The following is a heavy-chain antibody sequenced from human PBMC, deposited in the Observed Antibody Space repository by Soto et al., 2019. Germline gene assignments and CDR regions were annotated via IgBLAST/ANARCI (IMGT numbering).Heavy chain of an antibody. CDR2: INAGNGNT. V-gene: IGHV1-3*01. D-gene: IGHD2-15*01. J-gene: IGHJ6*03. CDR1: GYTFTSYA. Sequence: ASVKVSCKASGYTFTSYAIHWVRQAPGQRLEWMGWINAGNGNTKYSQKFQGRVTITRDTSASTAYMELSSLRSEDTAVYYCAITKEVVVKGYYYCYMDVWGKGTTVTVSS. CDR3: AITKEVVVKGYYYCYMDV.